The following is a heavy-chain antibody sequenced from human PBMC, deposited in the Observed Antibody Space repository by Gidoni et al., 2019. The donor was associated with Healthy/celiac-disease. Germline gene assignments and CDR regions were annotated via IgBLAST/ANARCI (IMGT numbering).Heavy chain of an antibody. Sequence: EVQLVESGGGLVQPGGSLRLSCAASGFTFSSYEMNWVRQAPGKGLEWVSYISSSGSPIYYADSVKGRFTISRDNAKNSLYLQMNSLRAEDTAVYYCARGGGSGYYTYNWFDPWGQGTLVTVSS. CDR1: GFTFSSYE. CDR3: ARGGGSGYYTYNWFDP. J-gene: IGHJ5*02. D-gene: IGHD3-3*01. V-gene: IGHV3-48*03. CDR2: ISSSGSPI.